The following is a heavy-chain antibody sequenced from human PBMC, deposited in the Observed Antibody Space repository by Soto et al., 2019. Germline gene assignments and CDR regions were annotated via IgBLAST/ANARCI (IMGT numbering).Heavy chain of an antibody. D-gene: IGHD2-15*01. V-gene: IGHV4-59*01. CDR2: IYYSGST. CDR3: AREGGAATPHYYYYYMDV. Sequence: SQTLSLTCTVSGGSISSYYWSWIRQPPGKGLEWIGYIYYSGSTNYNPSLKSRVTISVDTSKNQFSLKLSSVTAADTAVYYCAREGGAATPHYYYYYMDVWGKGTTVTVSS. J-gene: IGHJ6*03. CDR1: GGSISSYY.